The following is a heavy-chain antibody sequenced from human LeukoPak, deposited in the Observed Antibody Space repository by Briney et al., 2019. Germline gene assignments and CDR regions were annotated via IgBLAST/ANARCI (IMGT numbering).Heavy chain of an antibody. CDR3: ARPYRRNYEC. CDR1: GFTFNNYW. V-gene: IGHV3-7*05. Sequence: PGGSLRLSCAASGFTFNNYWMSWARQAPGKGLEWVANIKQDGSAKNYVDSVKGQFTISRDNTQNSLYLQMNSLTAEDTAVYYCARPYRRNYECWGQGTLVTVSS. CDR2: IKQDGSAK. J-gene: IGHJ4*02. D-gene: IGHD3-16*01.